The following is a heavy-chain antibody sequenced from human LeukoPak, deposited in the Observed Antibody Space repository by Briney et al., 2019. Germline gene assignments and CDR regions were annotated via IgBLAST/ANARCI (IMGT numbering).Heavy chain of an antibody. CDR1: GFTFSNHA. CDR3: AKETSNSPFAY. Sequence: GGSLRLSCAASGFTFSNHAMNWVRQAPGKGLEWVSVISASTYYADSVKGRFTISRDNSKNTLYLRMNSLRAEDTAVYYCAKETSNSPFAYWGQGTLVTVSS. J-gene: IGHJ4*02. V-gene: IGHV3-23*01. D-gene: IGHD4-11*01. CDR2: ISAST.